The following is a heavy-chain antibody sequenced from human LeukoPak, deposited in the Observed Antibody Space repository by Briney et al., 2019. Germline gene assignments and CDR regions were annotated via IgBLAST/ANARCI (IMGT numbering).Heavy chain of an antibody. V-gene: IGHV1-8*01. CDR1: GYTFTSYG. CDR3: ARGQGTNDGYYYYMDV. J-gene: IGHJ6*03. D-gene: IGHD1-1*01. CDR2: MNPNSGNT. Sequence: ASVKVSCKASGYTFTSYGINWVRQATGQGLEWMGWMNPNSGNTGYAQKFQGRVTMTGNTSISTAYMELSSLRSEDTAVYYCARGQGTNDGYYYYMDVWGKGTTVTVSS.